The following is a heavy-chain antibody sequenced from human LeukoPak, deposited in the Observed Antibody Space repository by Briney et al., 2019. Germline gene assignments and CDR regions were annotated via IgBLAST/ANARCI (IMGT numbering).Heavy chain of an antibody. V-gene: IGHV4-31*03. CDR2: IYYSGST. J-gene: IGHJ4*02. CDR3: ARESTTVTIDY. Sequence: SETLSLTCTVSGGSLSSGGYYWSWIRQHPGKGLEWIGYIYYSGSTYYNPSLKSRVTISVDTSKNQFSLKLSSVTAADTAVYYCARESTTVTIDYWGQGTLVTVSS. D-gene: IGHD4-17*01. CDR1: GGSLSSGGYY.